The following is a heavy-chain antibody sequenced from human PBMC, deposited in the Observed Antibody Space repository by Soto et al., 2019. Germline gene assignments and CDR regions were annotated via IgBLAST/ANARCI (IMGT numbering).Heavy chain of an antibody. J-gene: IGHJ4*02. D-gene: IGHD5-18*01. CDR1: GFTFSSYA. Sequence: EVQLLESGGGLLQPGGSLRLSCAASGFTFSSYAMTWVRQAPGKGLEWVSTISGTGGSTYYAGSVKGRFTISRDNSKNMVYLQMNSLSVEDTAVYYCAKLYGYRVSDYWGQGTLVTV. CDR2: ISGTGGST. V-gene: IGHV3-23*01. CDR3: AKLYGYRVSDY.